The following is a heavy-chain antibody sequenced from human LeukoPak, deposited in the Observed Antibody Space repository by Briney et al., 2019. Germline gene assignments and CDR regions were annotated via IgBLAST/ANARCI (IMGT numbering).Heavy chain of an antibody. CDR3: ARDWPGFDP. V-gene: IGHV4-61*02. CDR2: IYTSGST. CDR1: GGSISSASYY. Sequence: PSQTLSLTCTVSGGSISSASYYWRWIRQPAGKGLEWIGRIYTSGSTNYNPSLKSRVTISVDTSKNQFFLKLSSVTAADTAVYYCARDWPGFDPWGQGTLVTVSS. J-gene: IGHJ5*02.